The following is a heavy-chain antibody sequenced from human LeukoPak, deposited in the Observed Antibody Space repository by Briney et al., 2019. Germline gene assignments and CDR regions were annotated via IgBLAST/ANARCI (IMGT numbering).Heavy chain of an antibody. CDR3: ARVDMGSGSYYPSYFDY. J-gene: IGHJ4*02. Sequence: PSETLSLTYAVYGGSFSGYYWSWIRQPPGKGLEWIGEINHSGSTNYNPSLKSRVTISVDTSKNQFSLKLSSVTAADTAVYYCARVDMGSGSYYPSYFDYWGQGTLVTVSS. CDR1: GGSFSGYY. D-gene: IGHD3-10*01. V-gene: IGHV4-34*01. CDR2: INHSGST.